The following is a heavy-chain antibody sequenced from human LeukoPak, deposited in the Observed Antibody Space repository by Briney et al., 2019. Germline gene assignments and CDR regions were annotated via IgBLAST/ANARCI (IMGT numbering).Heavy chain of an antibody. D-gene: IGHD3-16*02. CDR2: INSDGSSI. V-gene: IGHV3-74*01. CDR3: ARSGVINYYYYMDV. CDR1: GFTFNGNW. Sequence: GGSLRLSCAASGFTFNGNWMHWVRQAPGKGLVWVSRINSDGSSISYADSVKGRFTISRDNGKNTLYLQMNSLRAEDTAVYYCARSGVINYYYYMDVWGKGTTVTVSS. J-gene: IGHJ6*03.